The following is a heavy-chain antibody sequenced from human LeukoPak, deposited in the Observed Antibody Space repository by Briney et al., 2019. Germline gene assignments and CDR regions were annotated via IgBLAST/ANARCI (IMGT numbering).Heavy chain of an antibody. Sequence: GGSLRLSCAASGFTFDDYGMSWVRQAPGKGLEWVSTISGSGGSTYYADSVKGRFTISRDNSKNTLYVQMNSLRAEDTAVYYCAKDKGSSTSCYDYWGQGTLVTVSS. V-gene: IGHV3-23*01. D-gene: IGHD2-2*01. CDR1: GFTFDDYG. CDR2: ISGSGGST. J-gene: IGHJ4*02. CDR3: AKDKGSSTSCYDY.